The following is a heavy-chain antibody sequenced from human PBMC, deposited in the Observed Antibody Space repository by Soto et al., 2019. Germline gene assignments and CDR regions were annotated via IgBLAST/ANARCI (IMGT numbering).Heavy chain of an antibody. D-gene: IGHD2-15*01. V-gene: IGHV1-18*01. CDR2: TSTDNGDT. CDR1: GYTFTSWG. CDR3: ASGSTLCIDH. J-gene: IGHJ4*02. Sequence: ASLKVSCKASGYTFTSWGITWVRQAPGQGLEWMGWTSTDNGDTKFAQNLQVRVTMTTDTSTNTAYMELRSLRFEDTAVDYCASGSTLCIDHWGKGIQVTVYS.